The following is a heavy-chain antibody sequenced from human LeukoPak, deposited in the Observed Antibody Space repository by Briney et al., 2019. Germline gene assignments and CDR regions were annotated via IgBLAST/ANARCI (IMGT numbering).Heavy chain of an antibody. V-gene: IGHV3-23*01. D-gene: IGHD3-16*01. CDR2: ISGSGGST. CDR3: AGDTPPGGDYYFDY. Sequence: GGSLRLSCAASGFTFSSYAMSWVRQAPGKRLEWVSAISGSGGSTYYADSVKGRFTISRDNSKNTLYLQMNSLRAEDTAVYYCAGDTPPGGDYYFDYWGQGTLVIVSS. J-gene: IGHJ4*02. CDR1: GFTFSSYA.